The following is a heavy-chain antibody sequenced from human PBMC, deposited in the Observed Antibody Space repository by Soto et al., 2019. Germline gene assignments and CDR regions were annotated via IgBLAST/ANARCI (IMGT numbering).Heavy chain of an antibody. J-gene: IGHJ5*02. CDR2: IYATGTT. CDR3: VRDGTKTLRDWFDP. CDR1: GASISGFY. D-gene: IGHD1-1*01. Sequence: GALSLTCTVSGASISGFYWSWIRKSAGKGLEWIGRIYATGTTDYNPSLKSRVMMSVDTSKEQFSLKLRSVTAADTAVYYCVRDGTKTLRDWFDPWGQGMSVTVS. V-gene: IGHV4-4*07.